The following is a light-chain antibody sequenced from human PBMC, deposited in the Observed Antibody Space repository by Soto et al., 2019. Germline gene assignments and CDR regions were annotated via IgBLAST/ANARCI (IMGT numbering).Light chain of an antibody. V-gene: IGKV1-9*01. CDR1: HGVSSN. J-gene: IGKJ1*01. Sequence: DIQLTQSPASLSVSAGDRASLTFRASHGVSSNLAWYQQKPGRAPRLLMYATSTLHTGVPARFSGSGSGTEFTLTISSLQPEDFAAYYCQQNYSRPSTFGQGTKVDIK. CDR2: ATS. CDR3: QQNYSRPST.